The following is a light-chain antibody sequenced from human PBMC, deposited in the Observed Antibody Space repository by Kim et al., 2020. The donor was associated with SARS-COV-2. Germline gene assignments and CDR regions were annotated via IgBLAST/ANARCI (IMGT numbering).Light chain of an antibody. J-gene: IGLJ2*01. CDR2: YDI. CDR3: QVWVSTSDQPRV. V-gene: IGLV3-21*04. Sequence: PGKTARISCGGNNIGSKSVHWYQQKPGQAPVLVIYYDIDRPSGIPERFSGSNSGNTATLTISRVEAGDEADYYCQVWVSTSDQPRVFGGGTQLTVL. CDR1: NIGSKS.